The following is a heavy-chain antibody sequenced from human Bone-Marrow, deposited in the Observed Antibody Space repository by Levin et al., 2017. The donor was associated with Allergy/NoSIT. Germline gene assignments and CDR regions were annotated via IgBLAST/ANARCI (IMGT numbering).Heavy chain of an antibody. Sequence: KISCKASGGTIGDHAISWVRQAPGQGPEWMGGIMSLYLNTNYAQKFQTRVTITADKSSSTTYMELSGLKSDDTAVYYCVLNYYGSGTYYSRRYDPWGQGTLVTVTS. J-gene: IGHJ5*02. V-gene: IGHV1-69*06. CDR2: IMSLYLNT. D-gene: IGHD3-10*01. CDR1: GGTIGDHA. CDR3: VLNYYGSGTYYSRRYDP.